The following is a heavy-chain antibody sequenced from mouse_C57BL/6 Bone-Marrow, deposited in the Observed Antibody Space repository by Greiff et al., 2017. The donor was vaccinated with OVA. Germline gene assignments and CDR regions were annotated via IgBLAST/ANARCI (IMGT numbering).Heavy chain of an antibody. CDR2: ISSGGSYT. J-gene: IGHJ3*01. D-gene: IGHD2-2*01. CDR1: GFTFSSYG. V-gene: IGHV5-6*02. Sequence: DVKLVESGGDLVKPGGSLKLSCAASGFTFSSYGMSWVRQTPDKRLEWVATISSGGSYTYYPDSVKGRFTISRDNAKNTLYLQMSSLKSEDTAMYYCARQGDGYEVAYWGQGTLVTVSA. CDR3: ARQGDGYEVAY.